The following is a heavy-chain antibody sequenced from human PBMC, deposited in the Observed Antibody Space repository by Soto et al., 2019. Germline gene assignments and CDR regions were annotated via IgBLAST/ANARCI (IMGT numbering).Heavy chain of an antibody. CDR2: IKSKTDGGTT. V-gene: IGHV3-15*07. Sequence: EVQLVESGGGLVKPGGSLRLSCAASGFTFSNAWMNWVRQAPGKGLEWVGRIKSKTDGGTTDYAAPVKGRFTISRDDSKNTLYLQMNSLKTEETAVYYCTTVPYYYGSGSYSGAFDIWGQGTMVTVSS. CDR1: GFTFSNAW. CDR3: TTVPYYYGSGSYSGAFDI. D-gene: IGHD3-10*01. J-gene: IGHJ3*02.